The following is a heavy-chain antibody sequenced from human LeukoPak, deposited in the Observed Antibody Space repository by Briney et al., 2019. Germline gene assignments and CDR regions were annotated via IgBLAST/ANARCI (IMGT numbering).Heavy chain of an antibody. CDR3: ARGRAAMGPYFVY. D-gene: IGHD5-18*01. V-gene: IGHV3-48*03. J-gene: IGHJ4*02. Sequence: GGPLRLSCGASGLTFSSYEMNWVRQSPGEGLEWVSYINSSCSTIYYADSVKGRFTISRDNAKNSLYLQMNSLRAEDTAVYYCARGRAAMGPYFVYWGQGTLVTVSS. CDR2: INSSCSTI. CDR1: GLTFSSYE.